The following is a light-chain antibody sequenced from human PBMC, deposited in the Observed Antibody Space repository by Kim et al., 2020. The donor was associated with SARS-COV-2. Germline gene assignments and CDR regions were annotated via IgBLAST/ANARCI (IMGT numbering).Light chain of an antibody. J-gene: IGLJ3*02. CDR2: PDS. CDR1: KVGVNY. Sequence: VDPGQPASIPCSLDKVGVNYACWYQQKPRQSPVLVIDPDSKRPSVIPERFTGTNSGNTATLTINGTQAVDAADYYCQASDSGTAVCSGGTQLTVL. CDR3: QASDSGTAV. V-gene: IGLV3-1*01.